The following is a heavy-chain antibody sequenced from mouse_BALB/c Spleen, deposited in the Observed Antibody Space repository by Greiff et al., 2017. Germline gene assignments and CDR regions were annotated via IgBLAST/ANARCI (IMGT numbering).Heavy chain of an antibody. CDR3: ARNGDWDGAMDY. CDR2: IWSDGST. J-gene: IGHJ4*01. CDR1: GFSLTSYG. Sequence: VQLQQSGPDLVAPSQSLSITCTVSGFSLTSYGVHWVRQPPGKGLEWLVVIWSDGSTTYNSALKSRLSISKDNSKSQVFLKMNSLQTDDTAMYYCARNGDWDGAMDYWGQGTSVTVSS. V-gene: IGHV2-6-2*01. D-gene: IGHD4-1*01.